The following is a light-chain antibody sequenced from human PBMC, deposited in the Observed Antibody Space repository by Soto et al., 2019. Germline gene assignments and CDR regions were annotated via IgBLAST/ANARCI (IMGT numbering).Light chain of an antibody. CDR3: QQFYSSPVT. J-gene: IGKJ5*01. CDR1: QTLLYYANHKNY. CDR2: WAS. V-gene: IGKV4-1*01. Sequence: DIVMTQSPDSLAVSLGERATINCKSSQTLLYYANHKNYVAWYQQKPGQPPKLLIYWASTRESGVPDRFSGSGSGTDFTLTINSLQAEDVAVDYGQQFYSSPVTFGQGTRLEIK.